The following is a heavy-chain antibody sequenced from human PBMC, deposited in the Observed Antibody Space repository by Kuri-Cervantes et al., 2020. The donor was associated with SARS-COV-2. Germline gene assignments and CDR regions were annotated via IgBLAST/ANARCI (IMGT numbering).Heavy chain of an antibody. Sequence: SETLSLTCAVSGCSISSSNWWSWVRQPPGKGLEWIGEIYHSGSTNYNPSLKSRVTIPVDTSKNQFSLKLSSVTAADTAVYYCATSRLGRYCSGGSYQPVPFDYWGQGTLVTVSS. D-gene: IGHD2-15*01. CDR1: GCSISSSNW. V-gene: IGHV4-4*02. J-gene: IGHJ4*02. CDR3: ATSRLGRYCSGGSYQPVPFDY. CDR2: IYHSGST.